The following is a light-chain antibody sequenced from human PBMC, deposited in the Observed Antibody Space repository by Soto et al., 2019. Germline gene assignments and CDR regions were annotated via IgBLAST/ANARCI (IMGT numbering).Light chain of an antibody. CDR1: QSINNY. Sequence: DIQMTQSPSSLSASVGDRVTITCRATQSINNYLNWYQQKPGKAPKLLIYTASTLQSGVPSRFSGSGSGTYFTLTISSLQPEDFANYYCQQSYSTRAFGPGTKVDI. CDR2: TAS. CDR3: QQSYSTRA. V-gene: IGKV1-39*01. J-gene: IGKJ3*01.